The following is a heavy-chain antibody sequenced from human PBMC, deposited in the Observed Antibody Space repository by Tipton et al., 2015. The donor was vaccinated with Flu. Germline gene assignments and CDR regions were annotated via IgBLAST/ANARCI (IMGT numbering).Heavy chain of an antibody. V-gene: IGHV3-64*01. J-gene: IGHJ5*02. D-gene: IGHD1-26*01. CDR2: ISSSGGST. CDR3: ARGSGGSYFLDWLDA. CDR1: GFTFSTYT. Sequence: SLRLSCAASGFTFSTYTMHWVRQAPGKGLEYVSGISSSGGSTYYANSVKGRFTISRDNSKNTLYLQMGSLRTEDMAVYYCARGSGGSYFLDWLDAWGQGTLVTVSS.